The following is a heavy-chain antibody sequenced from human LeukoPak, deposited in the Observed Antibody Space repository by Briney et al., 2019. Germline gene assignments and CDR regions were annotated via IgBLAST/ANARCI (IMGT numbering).Heavy chain of an antibody. CDR2: LYYSGST. J-gene: IGHJ4*02. V-gene: IGHV4-39*01. Sequence: SQTLSLTCAVSVGSLSSSSYYWGWSRPPPGKGLGWIVGLYYSGSTYYNPSLKSRVTMSVDTSKNQFSPKLSSVTAADTAVYYCARNYDGAFDSWGQGTLGTVSS. D-gene: IGHD4-23*01. CDR3: ARNYDGAFDS. CDR1: VGSLSSSSYY.